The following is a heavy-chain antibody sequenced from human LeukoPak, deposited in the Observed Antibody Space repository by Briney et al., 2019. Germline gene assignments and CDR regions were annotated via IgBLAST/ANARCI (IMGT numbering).Heavy chain of an antibody. CDR1: GGSIHSY. D-gene: IGHD6-6*01. V-gene: IGHV4-4*07. J-gene: IGHJ4*02. CDR3: ARAMSIAARLQTIFDY. CDR2: ISGSGTI. Sequence: SETLSLTCTVSGGSIHSYWSWIRQPAGKGLEWIGRISGSGTITYNPALQSRLTISIDTSKNQFSLNLTSVTAADTAVYYCARAMSIAARLQTIFDYWGQGTLVTVSS.